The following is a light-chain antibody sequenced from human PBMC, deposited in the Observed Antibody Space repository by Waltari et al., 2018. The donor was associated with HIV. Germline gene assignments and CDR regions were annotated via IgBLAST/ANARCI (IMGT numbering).Light chain of an antibody. Sequence: EIVLTQSPATLSLSPGERATLPSRASQSVTSAYLAWYQQKHGQAPRLLIYGAFIRAIGIPDRFSGSGSGTDFTLTISRLEPEDFAVYYCQHYVTSPMYTFGQGTKVEIK. CDR2: GAF. V-gene: IGKV3-20*01. CDR1: QSVTSAY. CDR3: QHYVTSPMYT. J-gene: IGKJ2*01.